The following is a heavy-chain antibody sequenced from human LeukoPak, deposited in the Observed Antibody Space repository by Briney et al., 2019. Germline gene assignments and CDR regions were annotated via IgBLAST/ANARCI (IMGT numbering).Heavy chain of an antibody. CDR3: ARDLDIAAAGTTGWFDP. CDR1: GYTFTGYY. CDR2: INPNSGGT. V-gene: IGHV1-2*04. Sequence: GASVKVSCKASGYTFTGYYMHWVRQAPGQGLEWMGWINPNSGGTNYAQKFQGWVTMTRDTSISTAYMELSRLRSDDTAVYYCARDLDIAAAGTTGWFDPWGQGTLVTVSS. D-gene: IGHD6-13*01. J-gene: IGHJ5*02.